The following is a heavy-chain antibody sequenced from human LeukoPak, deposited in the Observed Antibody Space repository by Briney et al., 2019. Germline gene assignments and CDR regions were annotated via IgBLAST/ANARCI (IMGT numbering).Heavy chain of an antibody. D-gene: IGHD4-17*01. V-gene: IGHV1-69*06. J-gene: IGHJ6*03. Sequence: ASVKVSCKASGGTFSSYAISWVRQAPGQGLEWVGGIIPIFGTANYAQKFQGRVTITADKSTSTAYMELSSLRSEDTAVYYCARDRGDYKGPAYYYYYMDVWGKGTTVTVSS. CDR3: ARDRGDYKGPAYYYYYMDV. CDR1: GGTFSSYA. CDR2: IIPIFGTA.